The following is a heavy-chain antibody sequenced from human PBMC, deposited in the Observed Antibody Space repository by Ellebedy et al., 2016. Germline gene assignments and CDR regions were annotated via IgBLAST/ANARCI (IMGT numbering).Heavy chain of an antibody. CDR1: GGSISSYY. V-gene: IGHV4-4*07. D-gene: IGHD4-23*01. CDR2: IYTSGST. Sequence: SETLSLTXTVSGGSISSYYWSWIRQPAGKGLEWIGRIYTSGSTNYNPSLKSRVTMSVDTSKNQFSLKLSSVTAADTAVYYCARGARGDYGGNPPDIYFDYWGQGTLVTVSS. J-gene: IGHJ4*02. CDR3: ARGARGDYGGNPPDIYFDY.